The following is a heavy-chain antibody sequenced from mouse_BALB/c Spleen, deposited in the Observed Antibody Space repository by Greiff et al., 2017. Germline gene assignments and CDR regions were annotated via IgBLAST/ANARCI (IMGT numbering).Heavy chain of an antibody. CDR3: AKNGYEAGGYYFDD. D-gene: IGHD2-2*01. J-gene: IGHJ2*01. CDR1: GFNIKDSY. Sequence: EVQLQQSGAELVKPGASVKLSCTASGFNIKDSYMHWVKQRPEQGLEWIGRIDPANGNTKYDPKFQGKATITADTSSNTDYLQLSSLTSEDTAVYCGAKNGYEAGGYYFDDWGEGTTVTVSS. V-gene: IGHV14-3*02. CDR2: IDPANGNT.